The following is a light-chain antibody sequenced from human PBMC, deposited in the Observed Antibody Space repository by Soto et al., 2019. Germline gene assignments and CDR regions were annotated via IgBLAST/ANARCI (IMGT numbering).Light chain of an antibody. V-gene: IGKV1-5*03. CDR2: KAS. CDR1: QSISTW. CDR3: QQYNTYPLS. Sequence: DIQMTQSPSTLSASVGDRVTITCRASQSISTWLAWYQQKPGKAPKLLIYKASNLEGGVPSRFSGSRSGTEFTITINSLQPDDFATYYCQQYNTYPLSFGGGTTVEIK. J-gene: IGKJ4*01.